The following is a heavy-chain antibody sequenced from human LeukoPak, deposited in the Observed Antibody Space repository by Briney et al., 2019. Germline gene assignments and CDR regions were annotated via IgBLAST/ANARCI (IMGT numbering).Heavy chain of an antibody. CDR3: ARHEYYDSLEGEAFDI. J-gene: IGHJ3*02. CDR2: IIPIFGTA. V-gene: IGHV1-69*13. Sequence: ASVKVSCKASGGTFSSYAISWVRQAPGQGLEWMGGIIPIFGTANYAQKFQGRVTITADESTSTAYMELSSLRSEDTAVYYCARHEYYDSLEGEAFDIWGQGTMVTVSS. D-gene: IGHD3-3*01. CDR1: GGTFSSYA.